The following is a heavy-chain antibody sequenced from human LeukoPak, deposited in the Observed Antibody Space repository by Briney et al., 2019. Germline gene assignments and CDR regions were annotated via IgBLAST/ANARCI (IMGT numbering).Heavy chain of an antibody. D-gene: IGHD3-10*01. J-gene: IGHJ4*02. CDR3: ARGDYYGQDY. Sequence: GGSLRLSCGASGFTFSSYWMHWVRQAPGKGLVWISRINSDGSTTSYADSVKGRFTISRDNAKNTLYLQMNSLRAEDTAVYYCARGDYYGQDYWGQGTLVTVSS. CDR2: INSDGSTT. V-gene: IGHV3-74*01. CDR1: GFTFSSYW.